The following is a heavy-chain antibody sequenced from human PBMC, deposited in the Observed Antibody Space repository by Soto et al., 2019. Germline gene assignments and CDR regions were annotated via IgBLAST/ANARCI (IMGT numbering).Heavy chain of an antibody. CDR1: GGTFSSYA. Sequence: QVQLVQSGAEVKKPGSSVKVSCKASGGTFSSYAISWVRQAPGQGLEWMGGIIPIFGTANYAQKFQGRVTIPEDESTSTAYMERSSRRSEDTAVYYCARASPSSGDFCIPYFDYWGQGTLVTVST. CDR2: IIPIFGTA. V-gene: IGHV1-69*01. D-gene: IGHD3-22*01. J-gene: IGHJ4*02. CDR3: ARASPSSGDFCIPYFDY.